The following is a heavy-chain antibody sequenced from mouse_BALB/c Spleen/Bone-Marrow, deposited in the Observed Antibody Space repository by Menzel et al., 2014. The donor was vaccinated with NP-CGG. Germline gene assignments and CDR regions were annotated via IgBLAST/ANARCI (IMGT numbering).Heavy chain of an antibody. V-gene: IGHV1-63*02. CDR3: ARTAYFDH. CDR2: FYPGGGYT. CDR1: GYTFTNYW. J-gene: IGHJ2*01. Sequence: VQLQQSGAELVRPGTSVKISCKASGYTFTNYWLGWIKQRPGHGLEWIGDFYPGGGYTNYNEEFKGKAALTADASSSTAYMQLSSLTSEDSAVYFCARTAYFDHWGQGTTLTVSS.